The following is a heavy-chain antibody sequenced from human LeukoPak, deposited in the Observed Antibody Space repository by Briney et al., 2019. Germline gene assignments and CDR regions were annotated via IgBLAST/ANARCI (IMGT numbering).Heavy chain of an antibody. CDR1: GFIFSNYA. CDR3: AKPTDY. V-gene: IGHV3-23*01. Sequence: GGSLRLPCAASGFIFSNYAMSWVRQAPGKGLEWISAISGSGVSTYYTDSVEGRFTISRDNSKNTLYLQMNSLRAEDTAVYYCAKPTDYWGQGTLVTVSS. J-gene: IGHJ4*02. CDR2: ISGSGVST.